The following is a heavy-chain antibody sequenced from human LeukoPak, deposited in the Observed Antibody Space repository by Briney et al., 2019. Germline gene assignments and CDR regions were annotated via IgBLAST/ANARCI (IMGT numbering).Heavy chain of an antibody. J-gene: IGHJ4*02. CDR2: IYYSGST. V-gene: IGHV4-59*01. CDR3: ARVTGYMIEDYFDY. Sequence: PSETLSLTCTVYGGSLSTYYWSWIRQPPGKGLEWIGYIYYSGSTNYNPSLKSRVTISVDTSKNQFSLKLSSVTAADTAVYYCARVTGYMIEDYFDYWGQGTLVTVSS. CDR1: GGSLSTYY. D-gene: IGHD3-22*01.